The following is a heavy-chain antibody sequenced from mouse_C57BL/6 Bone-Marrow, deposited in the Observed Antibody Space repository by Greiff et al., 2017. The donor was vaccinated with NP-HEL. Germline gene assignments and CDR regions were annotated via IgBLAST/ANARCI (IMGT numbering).Heavy chain of an antibody. CDR1: GYTFTDYE. J-gene: IGHJ1*03. CDR2: IDPETGGT. Sequence: QVQLQQSGAELVRPGASVTLSCKASGYTFTDYEMHWVQQTPVHGLEWIGAIDPETGGTAYNQKFKGKAILTADKASSTDYMELRSLTSEDSASYYCTTIYYGNLWWYFDVWGRGTTVTVSA. D-gene: IGHD2-1*01. CDR3: TTIYYGNLWWYFDV. V-gene: IGHV1-15*01.